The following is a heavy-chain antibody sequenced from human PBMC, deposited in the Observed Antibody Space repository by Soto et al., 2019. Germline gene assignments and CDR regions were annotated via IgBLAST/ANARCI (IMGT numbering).Heavy chain of an antibody. J-gene: IGHJ4*02. CDR2: TYYRSKWYN. CDR1: GGSVSSNSAA. Sequence: SQTLSLTCAISGGSVSSNSAAWNWIRQSPSRGLEWLGRTYYRSKWYNDYAVSVKSRITINPDTSKNQFSLQLNSVTPEDTAVYYCAREGWFGELLYEYFDYWGQGTLVTVSS. V-gene: IGHV6-1*01. CDR3: AREGWFGELLYEYFDY. D-gene: IGHD3-10*01.